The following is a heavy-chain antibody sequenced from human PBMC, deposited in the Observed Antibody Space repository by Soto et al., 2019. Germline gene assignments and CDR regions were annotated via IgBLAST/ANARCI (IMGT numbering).Heavy chain of an antibody. CDR3: ARMTTVTNDLVGAFDY. CDR1: GYTFTSYG. Sequence: QVPLVQSGAEVKKPGASVKVSCKASGYTFTSYGISWVRQAPGQGLEWMGWISAYNGNTNYAQKLQGRVTMTTDTSTSTAYMELRSLRSDDTAVYYCARMTTVTNDLVGAFDYWGQGTLVTVSS. D-gene: IGHD4-17*01. CDR2: ISAYNGNT. V-gene: IGHV1-18*04. J-gene: IGHJ4*02.